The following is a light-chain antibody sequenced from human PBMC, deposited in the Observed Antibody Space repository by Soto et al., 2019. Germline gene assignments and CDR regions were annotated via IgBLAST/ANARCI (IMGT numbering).Light chain of an antibody. CDR1: SSEVGGYDY. V-gene: IGLV2-14*01. J-gene: IGLJ1*01. CDR3: SSYTSSSTYV. Sequence: QSALTQPASVSGSPGQSIAISCTGTSSEVGGYDYVSWYQQHPGKAPKVMIYDVSNRPSGVSNRFSGSKSDSTASLTISGLQAEDEADYYCSSYTSSSTYVFGTGTKVTVL. CDR2: DVS.